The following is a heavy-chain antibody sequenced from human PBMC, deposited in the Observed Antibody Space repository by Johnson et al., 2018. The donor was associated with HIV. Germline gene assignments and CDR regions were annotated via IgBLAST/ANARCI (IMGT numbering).Heavy chain of an antibody. J-gene: IGHJ3*02. CDR1: GFTFDDYA. CDR2: ISWNSGSI. CDR3: AKDLSPYSSGWYDAFDI. D-gene: IGHD6-19*01. V-gene: IGHV3-9*01. Sequence: QLVESGGGLVQPGRSLRLSCAASGFTFDDYAMHWVRQAPGKGLEWVSGISWNSGSIGYADSVKGRFTISRDNSKNTLYLQMNSLRAEDTAVYYCAKDLSPYSSGWYDAFDIRGQGTMVTVSS.